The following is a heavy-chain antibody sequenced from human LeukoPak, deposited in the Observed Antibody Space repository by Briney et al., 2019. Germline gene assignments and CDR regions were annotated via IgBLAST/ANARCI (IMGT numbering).Heavy chain of an antibody. CDR3: ARWGSLNVDY. D-gene: IGHD3-16*01. Sequence: GGSLRLSCAASGLTFSSNYMSWVRQAPGQGLEWVSVIYSSGSTYYADSVKGRFTIYRDNYKNTLYLQMNSLRVEDTAGYYCARWGSLNVDYWGQGTLVTVSS. CDR2: IYSSGST. J-gene: IGHJ4*02. V-gene: IGHV3-66*01. CDR1: GLTFSSNY.